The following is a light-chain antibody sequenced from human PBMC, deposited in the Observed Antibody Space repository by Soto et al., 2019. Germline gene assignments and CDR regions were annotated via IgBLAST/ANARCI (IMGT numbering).Light chain of an antibody. V-gene: IGKV1-39*01. CDR2: SAA. CDR3: QQTYAVPLT. J-gene: IGKJ4*01. CDR1: PPISVY. Sequence: DIRMNQAPYSLSAFVGDTVTITCQTGPPISVYLNWYQQKPEKPPTLLISSAATLQSGVPSRFSGSGKGTHFKLSMSYLRPDDFATYYCQQTYAVPLTFGGGT.